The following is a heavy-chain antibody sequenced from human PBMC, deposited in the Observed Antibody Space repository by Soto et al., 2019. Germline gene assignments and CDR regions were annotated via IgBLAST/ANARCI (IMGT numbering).Heavy chain of an antibody. Sequence: GGSLRLSCAASGFTFSSYAMSWVRQAPGKGLEWVSAISGSGGSTYYADSVKGRFTISRDNSKNTLYLQMNSLRAEDTAVYYCAKDQGYCSSTSCYEFYFDYWGQGTLVTVSS. V-gene: IGHV3-23*01. CDR3: AKDQGYCSSTSCYEFYFDY. CDR2: ISGSGGST. CDR1: GFTFSSYA. J-gene: IGHJ4*02. D-gene: IGHD2-2*01.